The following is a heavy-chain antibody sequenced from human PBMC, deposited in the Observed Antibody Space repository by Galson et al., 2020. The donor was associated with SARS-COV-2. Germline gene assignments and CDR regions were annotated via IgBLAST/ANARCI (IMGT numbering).Heavy chain of an antibody. D-gene: IGHD3-3*01. CDR3: AAASPSLSIGGGYYYYGMDV. V-gene: IGHV3-49*03. CDR2: IRRNIFDGTT. J-gene: IGHJ6*02. CDR1: GFNFDDHG. Sequence: GESLKISCSASGFNFDDHGMSWFRQAPGKGLEWVAFIRRNIFDGTTEYAASVKGRFTISRDDSRSIAYLQMNSLKTEDTAVYYCAAASPSLSIGGGYYYYGMDVWGQGTTVTVSS.